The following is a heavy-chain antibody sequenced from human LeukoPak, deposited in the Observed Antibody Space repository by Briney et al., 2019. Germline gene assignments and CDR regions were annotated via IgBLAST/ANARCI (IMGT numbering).Heavy chain of an antibody. J-gene: IGHJ6*03. Sequence: SVKVSCKASGGTFSSYAISWVRQAPGQGPEWMGRIIPIFGTANYAQKFQGRVTITTDESTSTAYMELSSLRSEDTAVYYCARDYMVYALDNTYYYYYMDVWGKGTTVTVSS. V-gene: IGHV1-69*05. D-gene: IGHD2-8*01. CDR2: IIPIFGTA. CDR1: GGTFSSYA. CDR3: ARDYMVYALDNTYYYYYMDV.